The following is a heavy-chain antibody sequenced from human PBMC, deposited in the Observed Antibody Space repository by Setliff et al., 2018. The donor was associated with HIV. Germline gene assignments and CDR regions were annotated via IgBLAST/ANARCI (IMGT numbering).Heavy chain of an antibody. D-gene: IGHD5-18*01. J-gene: IGHJ5*02. CDR2: IFYTGRT. Sequence: SETLSLTCTVSGGSIGSSDYYWGWIRQPPGKGLEWIGSIFYTGRTTYNPSLRSRVTRSLDTSKTQFSLSLTSVTAADTAMYYCARRGKTENSYVLNWFDPWGQGILVTVSS. V-gene: IGHV4-39*07. CDR3: ARRGKTENSYVLNWFDP. CDR1: GGSIGSSDYY.